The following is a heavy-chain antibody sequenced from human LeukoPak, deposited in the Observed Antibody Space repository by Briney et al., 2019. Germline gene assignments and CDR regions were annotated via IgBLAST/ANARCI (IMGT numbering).Heavy chain of an antibody. V-gene: IGHV6-1*01. J-gene: IGHJ3*02. CDR3: AISSIYAFDI. CDR1: RHIPYGDSAA. CDR2: TYHRSKWYN. Sequence: SQTLSLTSAISRHIPYGDSAACNWIRRSPSRGLEWLGRTYHRSKWYNDYAVSVKSRITINPDTPKNQFSLQLNSVTPEHTAEYYGAISSIYAFDIWGQGTMVTVSS. D-gene: IGHD2-15*01.